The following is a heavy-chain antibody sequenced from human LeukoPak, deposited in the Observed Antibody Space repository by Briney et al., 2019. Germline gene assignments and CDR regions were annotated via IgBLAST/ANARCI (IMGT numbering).Heavy chain of an antibody. CDR2: IIPISGTA. D-gene: IGHD1-7*01. CDR1: GGTFSSYA. Sequence: SVKVSCKASGGTFSSYAISWVRQAPGQGLEWMGGIIPISGTANYAQKFQGRVTITTDESTSTAYMELSSLRSEDTAVYYCARDNYAGANWFDPWGQGTLVTVSS. J-gene: IGHJ5*02. V-gene: IGHV1-69*05. CDR3: ARDNYAGANWFDP.